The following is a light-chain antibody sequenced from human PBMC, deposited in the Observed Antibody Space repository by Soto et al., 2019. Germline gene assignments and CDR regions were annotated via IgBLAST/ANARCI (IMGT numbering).Light chain of an antibody. J-gene: IGLJ2*01. CDR3: CSNSGSYTVV. CDR1: SSDVGGYKY. CDR2: DVT. Sequence: SALTQPRSVSGSPGQSVTISCTGTSSDVGGYKYDSWYQQHPGKAPKLMIYDVTKRPSGVPDRFSGSKSGNTASLTIAGLQGDDEADYYCCSNSGSYTVVFGGGTKLTVL. V-gene: IGLV2-11*01.